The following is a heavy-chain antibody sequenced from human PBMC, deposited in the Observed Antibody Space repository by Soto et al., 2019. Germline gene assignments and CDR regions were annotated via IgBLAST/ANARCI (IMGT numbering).Heavy chain of an antibody. J-gene: IGHJ4*02. CDR1: GGSISSYY. V-gene: IGHV4-59*06. D-gene: IGHD3-22*01. CDR2: IYYSGST. Sequence: SETLSLTCTVSGGSISSYYWSWIRQHPGKGLEWIGYIYYSGSTYYNPSLKSRITISVDTSKNQFSLKLNSVTAADTAVYYCARVNSGYCLIDYWGQGTLVTVSS. CDR3: ARVNSGYCLIDY.